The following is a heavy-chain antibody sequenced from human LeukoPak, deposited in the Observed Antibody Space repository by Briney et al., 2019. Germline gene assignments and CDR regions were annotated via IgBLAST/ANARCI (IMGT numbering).Heavy chain of an antibody. Sequence: PGGSLRLSCAASGFTFSTYWMSWVRQAPGKGLEWVSYISSSGTSMYYADSVKGRFTISRDNAKNSLYLQMNSLRADDTAVYYCARVLGIVGGWGQGTLVTVSS. D-gene: IGHD1-26*01. V-gene: IGHV3-48*04. CDR3: ARVLGIVGG. CDR1: GFTFSTYW. J-gene: IGHJ4*02. CDR2: ISSSGTSM.